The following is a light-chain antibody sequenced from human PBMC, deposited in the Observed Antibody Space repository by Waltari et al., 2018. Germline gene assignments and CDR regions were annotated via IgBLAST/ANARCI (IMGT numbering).Light chain of an antibody. V-gene: IGKV1-39*01. CDR2: ASF. CDR3: LQTHSTPLT. CDR1: QNIGTF. Sequence: DIHMTQSPSSLSAYVGDRITITCRASQNIGTFLYWFQQKPGNAPKLLIYASFSLESGVPSRFSGSGSGTDFSLTISSLEPEDFATYFCLQTHSTPLTFGQGT. J-gene: IGKJ5*01.